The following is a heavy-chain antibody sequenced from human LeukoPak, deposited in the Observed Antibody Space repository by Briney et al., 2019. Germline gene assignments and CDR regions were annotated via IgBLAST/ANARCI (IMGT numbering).Heavy chain of an antibody. CDR1: GFTFSSYA. D-gene: IGHD2-2*01. J-gene: IGHJ3*02. V-gene: IGHV3-30-3*02. Sequence: GGSLRLSCAASGFTFSSYAMHWVRQAPGKGLEWVAVISYDGSNKYYADSVKGRFTISRDNSKNTLYLQMNSLRAEDTAVYYCAKDNKVVPAASRGGAFDIWGQGTMVTVSS. CDR2: ISYDGSNK. CDR3: AKDNKVVPAASRGGAFDI.